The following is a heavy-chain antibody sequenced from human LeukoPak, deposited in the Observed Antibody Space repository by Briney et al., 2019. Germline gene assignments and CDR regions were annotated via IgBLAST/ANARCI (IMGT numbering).Heavy chain of an antibody. D-gene: IGHD4-17*01. V-gene: IGHV3-30*18. CDR3: AKDARGAFDY. CDR2: ISYDGSNK. CDR1: GFTFSSYG. Sequence: PGWSLRLSCAASGFTFSSYGMHWVRQAPGKGLEWVAVISYDGSNKYYADSVKGRFTISRDNSKNTLYLQMNSLRAEDTAVYYCAKDARGAFDYWGQGTLVTVSS. J-gene: IGHJ4*02.